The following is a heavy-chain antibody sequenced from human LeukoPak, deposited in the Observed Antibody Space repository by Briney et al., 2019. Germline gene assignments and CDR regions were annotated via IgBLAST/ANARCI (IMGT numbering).Heavy chain of an antibody. V-gene: IGHV3-9*01. CDR3: AKDWRGSYGGVDY. Sequence: GGSLRPSCAASGFTFDDYAMHWVRQAPGKGLEWVSGISWNSGSIGYADSVKGRFTISRDNAKNSLYLQMNSLRAEDTALYYCAKDWRGSYGGVDYRGQGTLVTVSS. CDR2: ISWNSGSI. CDR1: GFTFDDYA. J-gene: IGHJ4*02. D-gene: IGHD4-23*01.